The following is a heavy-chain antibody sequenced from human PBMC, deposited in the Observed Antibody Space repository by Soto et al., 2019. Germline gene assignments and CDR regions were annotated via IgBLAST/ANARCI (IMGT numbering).Heavy chain of an antibody. D-gene: IGHD3-3*01. CDR3: AKDLGEYYDFWSGYYTGRGYYGMDV. J-gene: IGHJ6*02. CDR2: ISGSGGST. V-gene: IGHV3-23*01. CDR1: GFTFSSYA. Sequence: EVQLLESGGGLVQPGGSLRLSCAASGFTFSSYAMSWVRQAPGKGLEWVSAISGSGGSTYYADSVKGRFTISRDNSKNTLYLQMNSLRAEDTAVYYCAKDLGEYYDFWSGYYTGRGYYGMDVWGQGTTVTVSS.